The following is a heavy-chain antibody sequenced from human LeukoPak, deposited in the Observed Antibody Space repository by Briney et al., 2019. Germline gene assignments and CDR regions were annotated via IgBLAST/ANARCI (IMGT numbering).Heavy chain of an antibody. V-gene: IGHV3-23*01. CDR2: ISGSGGST. CDR1: GFTFTNTW. Sequence: GGSLRLSCAASGFTFTNTWMSWVRQAPGKGLEWVSGISGSGGSTYYADSVKGRFTISRDNSKNTLYLQMNSLRAEDTAVYYCAKPAYCSGGSCYSIGYFDYWGQGTLVTVSS. D-gene: IGHD2-15*01. CDR3: AKPAYCSGGSCYSIGYFDY. J-gene: IGHJ4*02.